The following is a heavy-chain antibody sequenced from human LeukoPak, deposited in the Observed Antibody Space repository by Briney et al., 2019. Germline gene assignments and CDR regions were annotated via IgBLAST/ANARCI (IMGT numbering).Heavy chain of an antibody. Sequence: GGSLRLSCVASGFTFSRYIMYWVRQAPGKGLEWVAAISQDGNNKYYSDSVKGRFTVSRDNSKNSLYLQMNSLRAEDTAVYYCARAPNDGNNWFDPWGQGTLVTVSS. D-gene: IGHD1-1*01. V-gene: IGHV3-30*04. CDR3: ARAPNDGNNWFDP. CDR1: GFTFSRYI. J-gene: IGHJ5*02. CDR2: ISQDGNNK.